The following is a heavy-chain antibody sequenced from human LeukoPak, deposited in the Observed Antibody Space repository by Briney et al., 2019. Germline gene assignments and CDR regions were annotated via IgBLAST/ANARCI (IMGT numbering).Heavy chain of an antibody. CDR3: ARDYSSSWYVVPYYMDV. CDR1: GFTFNTYT. V-gene: IGHV3-21*01. Sequence: GGSLRLSCAASGFTFNTYTTNWVRQAPGKGLEWVSSISSGSGSMFYIDSVRGRFTISRDNAKNSLYLQMNSLRAEDTAVYYCARDYSSSWYVVPYYMDVWGKGTTVTVSS. CDR2: ISSGSGSM. D-gene: IGHD6-13*01. J-gene: IGHJ6*03.